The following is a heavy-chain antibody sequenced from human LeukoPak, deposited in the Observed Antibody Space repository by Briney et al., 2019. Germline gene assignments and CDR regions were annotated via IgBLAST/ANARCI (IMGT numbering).Heavy chain of an antibody. D-gene: IGHD5/OR15-5a*01. CDR1: GGSISSSSW. Sequence: SGTLSLTCAVSGGSISSSSWWSWVRQPPGKGLEWIGEVYHSGSPNYNPSFRGRVTILVDKSKNQFSLNLGSLTAADTAVYYCARDPNIVSTVTLRAFDIWGQGTMVTVSS. J-gene: IGHJ3*02. CDR3: ARDPNIVSTVTLRAFDI. V-gene: IGHV4-4*02. CDR2: VYHSGSP.